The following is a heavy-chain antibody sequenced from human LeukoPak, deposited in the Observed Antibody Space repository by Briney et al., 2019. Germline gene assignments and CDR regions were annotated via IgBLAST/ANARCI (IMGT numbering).Heavy chain of an antibody. CDR2: ISSSSSYI. J-gene: IGHJ4*02. CDR3: AKDGASGSYDY. Sequence: GGSLRLSCAAFGFTFSSYSMNWVRQAPGKGLEWVSSISSSSSYIYYADSVKGRFTISRDNAKNSLHLQMNSLRAEDTAVYYCAKDGASGSYDYWGQGTLVTVSS. CDR1: GFTFSSYS. V-gene: IGHV3-21*01. D-gene: IGHD1-26*01.